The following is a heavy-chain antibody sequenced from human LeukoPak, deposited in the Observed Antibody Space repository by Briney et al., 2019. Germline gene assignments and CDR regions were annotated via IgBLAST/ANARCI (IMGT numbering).Heavy chain of an antibody. V-gene: IGHV3-30*18. D-gene: IGHD3-10*01. J-gene: IGHJ4*02. CDR2: ITYDGYYK. CDR3: AKDRSAVVRASLMDY. Sequence: GGSLRLSCEASGFTFSSYGMHWVRQAPGRGLEWVALITYDGYYKYYADSVQGRFTISSDNSKNTLYLHMNSLRPEDTAVYYCAKDRSAVVRASLMDYWGQGTLVIVSS. CDR1: GFTFSSYG.